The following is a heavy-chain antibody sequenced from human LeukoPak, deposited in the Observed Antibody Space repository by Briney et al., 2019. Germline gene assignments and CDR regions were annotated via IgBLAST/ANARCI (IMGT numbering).Heavy chain of an antibody. CDR1: GFAFSTYW. V-gene: IGHV3-74*03. J-gene: IGHJ4*02. CDR3: ARGPNSNWSGLDF. D-gene: IGHD6-6*01. CDR2: INSGGDSI. Sequence: GGSLRLSCAASGFAFSTYWMHWVRQAPGKGLVWVSRINSGGDSITYADSVKGRFTVSRDNAKNTLYLQVNNLRAEDTAVYYCARGPNSNWSGLDFWGQGTLLTVSS.